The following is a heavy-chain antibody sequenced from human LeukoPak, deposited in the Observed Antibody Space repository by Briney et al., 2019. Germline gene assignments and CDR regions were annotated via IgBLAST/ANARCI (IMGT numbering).Heavy chain of an antibody. Sequence: SETLSLTCVVSGGSITCDGCYWGWVRQPPGKGLEWIGSIYYAGSTYFNPSLRSRVSISLDTSKNLVSLHLSSVTAADTAVYYCARDTTQRELAYWGQGTLVSVSS. CDR3: ARDTTQRELAY. J-gene: IGHJ4*02. D-gene: IGHD1-14*01. V-gene: IGHV4-39*07. CDR1: GGSITCDGCY. CDR2: IYYAGST.